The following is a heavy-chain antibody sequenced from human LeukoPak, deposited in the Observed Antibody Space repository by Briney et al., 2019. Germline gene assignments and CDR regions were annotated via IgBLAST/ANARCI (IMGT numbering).Heavy chain of an antibody. CDR1: GGSISSYY. Sequence: SETLSLTCTVSGGSISSYYWSWIRQPPGKGLEWIGYIYYSGSTNYNPSLKSRVTISVDTSKNQFSLKLSSVPAADTAVYYCARHSSSWYDNYYYYYGMDVWGQGTTVTVSS. V-gene: IGHV4-59*01. J-gene: IGHJ6*02. D-gene: IGHD6-13*01. CDR3: ARHSSSWYDNYYYYYGMDV. CDR2: IYYSGST.